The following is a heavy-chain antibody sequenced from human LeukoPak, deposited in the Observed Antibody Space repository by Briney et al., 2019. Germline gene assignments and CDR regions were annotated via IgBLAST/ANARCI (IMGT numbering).Heavy chain of an antibody. J-gene: IGHJ4*02. CDR1: GGSISSGGYY. D-gene: IGHD7-27*01. Sequence: SETLSLTCTVSGGSISSGGYYWSWIRQPPGKGLEWIGYIYYSGSTNYNPSLKSRVTISVDTSKNQFSLKLSSVTAADTAVYYCARSTGDEPDYWGQGTLVTVSS. CDR2: IYYSGST. V-gene: IGHV4-61*08. CDR3: ARSTGDEPDY.